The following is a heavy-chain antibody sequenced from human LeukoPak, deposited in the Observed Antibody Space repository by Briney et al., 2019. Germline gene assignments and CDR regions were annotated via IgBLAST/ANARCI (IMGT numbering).Heavy chain of an antibody. V-gene: IGHV1-18*01. D-gene: IGHD3-16*02. CDR1: AYTFTSYG. J-gene: IGHJ4*02. CDR2: TSAYNGNT. CDR3: AREESDDYVWGSYRYNQGPFDY. Sequence: GASVTVSCKASAYTFTSYGISWVRQAPGQGLEWMGWTSAYNGNTNYAQKLQGRVTMTTDTSTSTAYMELRSLRSDDTAVYYCAREESDDYVWGSYRYNQGPFDYWGQGTLVTVSS.